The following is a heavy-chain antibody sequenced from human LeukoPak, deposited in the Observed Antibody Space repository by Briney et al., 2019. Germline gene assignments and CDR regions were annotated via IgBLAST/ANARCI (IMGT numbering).Heavy chain of an antibody. V-gene: IGHV4-4*09. CDR2: IYTSGST. CDR3: ARPLTGEGWFDP. CDR1: GGSISSYY. D-gene: IGHD7-27*01. J-gene: IGHJ5*02. Sequence: SETLSLTCTVSGGSISSYYWSWIRQPPGKGLEWIGYIYTSGSTNYNPSLKSRVTISVDTSKNQFSLKLSSVTAADTAVYYCARPLTGEGWFDPWGQGTLVTVSS.